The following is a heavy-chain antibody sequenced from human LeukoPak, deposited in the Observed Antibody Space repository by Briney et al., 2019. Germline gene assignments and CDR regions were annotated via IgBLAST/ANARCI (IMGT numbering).Heavy chain of an antibody. D-gene: IGHD3-22*01. CDR3: ARASGLINWFDP. CDR2: INHSGST. V-gene: IGHV4-34*01. J-gene: IGHJ5*02. Sequence: SETLSLTCAVYGGSFSGYYWSWIRQPPGKGLEWIGEINHSGSTNYNPSLKSRVTISVDTSKNQFSLKLSSVTAADTAVYYCARASGLINWFDPWGQGTLVTVSS. CDR1: GGSFSGYY.